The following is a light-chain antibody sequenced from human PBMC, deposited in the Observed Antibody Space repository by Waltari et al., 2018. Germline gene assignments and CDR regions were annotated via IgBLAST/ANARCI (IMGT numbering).Light chain of an antibody. CDR3: AAWDDSLNGYV. V-gene: IGLV1-44*01. CDR1: SSNIGSNT. Sequence: QSVLTQPPSASGTPGQRVTISCSGSSSNIGSNTVNWYQQLPGTAPKPLIYSNNQRPSGFPDRFSGSKSGTSASLAISGLQSEDEADYYCAAWDDSLNGYVFGTGTKVTVL. J-gene: IGLJ1*01. CDR2: SNN.